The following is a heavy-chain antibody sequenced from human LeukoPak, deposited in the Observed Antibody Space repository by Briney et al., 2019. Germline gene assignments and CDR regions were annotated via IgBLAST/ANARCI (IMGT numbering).Heavy chain of an antibody. CDR3: ARSVVGTSCCTAVDY. Sequence: PGGSLRLSCAASGFTFSTYAMTWVRQAPGKGLEWVSGISTSGDWTYYADSVKGRFTISRDNSKSTLYLQMNSLRAEDTAEYYCARSVVGTSCCTAVDYWGQGTLVTVSS. J-gene: IGHJ4*02. D-gene: IGHD1-26*01. CDR2: ISTSGDWT. CDR1: GFTFSTYA. V-gene: IGHV3-23*01.